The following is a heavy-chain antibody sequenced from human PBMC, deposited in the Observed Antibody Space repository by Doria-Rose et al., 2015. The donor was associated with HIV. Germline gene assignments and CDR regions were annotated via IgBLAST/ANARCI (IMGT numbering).Heavy chain of an antibody. CDR3: ARIKSSRWYHKYYFDF. Sequence: QITLKESGPVLAKPTETLTLTCTVSGVSLSSPGMGVSWIRQPPGKALEWLATILSDDERSYKTSLKSRLTISRGTSKSQVVLTMTDMDPVDTATYYCARIKSSRWYHKYYFDFWGQGTLVIVSA. CDR2: ILSDDER. J-gene: IGHJ4*02. D-gene: IGHD6-13*01. CDR1: GVSLSSPGMG. V-gene: IGHV2-26*01.